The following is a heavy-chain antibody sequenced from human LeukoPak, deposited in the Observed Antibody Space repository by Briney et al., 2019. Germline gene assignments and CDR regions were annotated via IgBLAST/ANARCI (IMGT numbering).Heavy chain of an antibody. Sequence: GGSLRLSCAASGFSFSTYTMNWVRQALGKGLEWVSYISSSSSRIWYADSVKGRFTISRDNAKNSLYLQMNSLRDEDTAVYYCARGLAYCGGDCYRAFDIWGQGTMVTVSS. V-gene: IGHV3-48*02. D-gene: IGHD2-21*02. CDR2: ISSSSSRI. CDR3: ARGLAYCGGDCYRAFDI. CDR1: GFSFSTYT. J-gene: IGHJ3*02.